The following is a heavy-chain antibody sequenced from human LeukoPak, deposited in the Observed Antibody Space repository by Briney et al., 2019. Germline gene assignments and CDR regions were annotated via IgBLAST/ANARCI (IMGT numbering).Heavy chain of an antibody. V-gene: IGHV4-34*01. CDR1: GGSFSGYY. CDR3: ARDFTR. D-gene: IGHD3-3*01. J-gene: IGHJ4*02. CDR2: ISHSGSI. Sequence: PSETLSLTCAVYGGSFSGYYWIWIRQPPGKGPEWIGEISHSGSINYNPSLKSRVIISVDTSKNQFSLKLSSVTAADTAVYYCARDFTRWGQGTLVTVSS.